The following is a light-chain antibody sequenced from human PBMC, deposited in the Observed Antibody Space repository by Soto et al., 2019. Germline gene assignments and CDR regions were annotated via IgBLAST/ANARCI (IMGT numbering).Light chain of an antibody. CDR3: QQYERYST. V-gene: IGKV1-5*03. CDR2: KAS. CDR1: QNIYTW. J-gene: IGKJ1*01. Sequence: DSQVTQSPSTLSASVGDRVTITCRASQNIYTWLAWYQQKPGIAPKLLIHKASTLESGVPSRFSGSGFGTEFTLTISGLQPEDSATYYCQQYERYSTFGQGTKVDIK.